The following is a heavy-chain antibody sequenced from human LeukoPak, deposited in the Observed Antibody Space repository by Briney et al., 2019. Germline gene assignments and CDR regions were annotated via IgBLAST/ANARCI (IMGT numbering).Heavy chain of an antibody. CDR3: ARETPMLWFGETGDAFDI. CDR1: GGSFSGYY. J-gene: IGHJ3*02. D-gene: IGHD3-10*01. Sequence: SETLSLTCAVYGGSFSGYYWSWIRQPPGKGLEWIGYIYYSGSTNYNPSLKSRVTISVDTSKNQFSLKLSSVTAADTAVYYCARETPMLWFGETGDAFDIWGQGTMVTVSS. V-gene: IGHV4-59*01. CDR2: IYYSGST.